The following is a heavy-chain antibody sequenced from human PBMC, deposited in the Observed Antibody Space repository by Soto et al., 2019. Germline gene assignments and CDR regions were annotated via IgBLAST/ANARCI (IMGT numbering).Heavy chain of an antibody. Sequence: SETLSLTCTVSGGSISSSSYYWGWIRQPPGKGLEWIGSIYYSGSTYYNPSLKSRVTISVDTSKNQFSLKLSSVTAADTAVYYCARHGYSSNWPVFDYWGQGTLVTVSS. J-gene: IGHJ4*02. V-gene: IGHV4-39*01. CDR2: IYYSGST. CDR1: GGSISSSSYY. CDR3: ARHGYSSNWPVFDY. D-gene: IGHD6-13*01.